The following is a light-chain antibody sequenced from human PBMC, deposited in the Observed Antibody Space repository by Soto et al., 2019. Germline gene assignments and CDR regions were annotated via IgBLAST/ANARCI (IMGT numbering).Light chain of an antibody. CDR2: DAS. CDR3: QQYESLPLT. CDR1: QDINKN. V-gene: IGKV1-33*01. J-gene: IGKJ5*01. Sequence: IQMTQSPSSLSASVGGRVTITCQASQDINKNLIWYQQKPGKAPKLLIYDASDLETGVPSRFSGSGSGTGFTFTNSSLQPEDFATYYCQQYESLPLTFGQGTRLEIK.